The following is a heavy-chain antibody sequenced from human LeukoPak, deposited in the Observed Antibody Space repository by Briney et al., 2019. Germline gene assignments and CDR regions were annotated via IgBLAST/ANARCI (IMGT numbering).Heavy chain of an antibody. CDR3: ARDYYVYEFSYYYDSSGYYYFDY. D-gene: IGHD3-22*01. V-gene: IGHV1-18*01. CDR1: GYTFTSYG. CDR2: ISAYNGNT. Sequence: ASVKVSCKASGYTFTSYGISWVRQAPGQGLEWMGWISAYNGNTNYAQKLQGRVTMTTDTSTSTAYMELRSLRSDDTAVYYCARDYYVYEFSYYYDSSGYYYFDYWGQGTLVTVSS. J-gene: IGHJ4*02.